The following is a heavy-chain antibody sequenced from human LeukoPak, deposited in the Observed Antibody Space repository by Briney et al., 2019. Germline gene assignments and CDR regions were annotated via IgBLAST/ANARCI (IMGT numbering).Heavy chain of an antibody. J-gene: IGHJ5*02. CDR3: ARVRIAVADNWFDP. CDR1: GFTLSSYA. CDR2: ISVSGNT. D-gene: IGHD6-19*01. Sequence: GGSLRLSCAASGFTLSSYAMSWVRQGPGKGLEWVSAISVSGNTYHADSVKGRFTISRDNSKNTLYLQMNSLRAEDTAVYYCARVRIAVADNWFDPWGQGTLVTVSS. V-gene: IGHV3-23*01.